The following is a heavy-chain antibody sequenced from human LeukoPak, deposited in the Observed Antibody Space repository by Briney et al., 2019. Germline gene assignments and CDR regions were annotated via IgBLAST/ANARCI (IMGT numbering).Heavy chain of an antibody. J-gene: IGHJ5*02. D-gene: IGHD3-10*01. CDR2: ISYDGSNK. CDR1: GFTVSSYA. CDR3: ARDLGLDP. V-gene: IGHV3-30*04. Sequence: GGSLRLSCAASGFTVSSYAMHWVRQAPGKGLEWVAVISYDGSNKYYADSVQGRFTISRDNSKNTLYLQMNSLRAEDTAVYYCARDLGLDPWGQGTLVTVSS.